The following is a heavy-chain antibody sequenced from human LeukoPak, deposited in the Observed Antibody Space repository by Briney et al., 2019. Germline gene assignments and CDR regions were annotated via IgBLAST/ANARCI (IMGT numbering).Heavy chain of an antibody. V-gene: IGHV1-46*01. J-gene: IGHJ4*02. D-gene: IGHD3-22*01. Sequence: ASVKVSCKASGYTFTSYYMHWVRQAPGQGLEWMGIINPSGGSTSYARKFQGRVTMTRDTSTSTVYMELSSLRSEDTAVYYCARDEKYYDSSGYPLDYWGQGTLVTVSS. CDR2: INPSGGST. CDR1: GYTFTSYY. CDR3: ARDEKYYDSSGYPLDY.